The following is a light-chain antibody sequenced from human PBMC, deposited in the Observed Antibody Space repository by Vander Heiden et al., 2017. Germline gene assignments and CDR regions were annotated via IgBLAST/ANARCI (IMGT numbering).Light chain of an antibody. CDR1: HSVSIN. CDR2: GAS. CDR3: QQYKNWPLT. Sequence: EILTTPSPATLSAARGTRVTLSCRASHSVSINLAWYRQKPGQAPMFLIYGASTRATGIPARFSGSGSGTEFTLTISSLQSEDFAVYYCQQYKNWPLTFGRGTKVEIK. J-gene: IGKJ1*01. V-gene: IGKV3-15*01.